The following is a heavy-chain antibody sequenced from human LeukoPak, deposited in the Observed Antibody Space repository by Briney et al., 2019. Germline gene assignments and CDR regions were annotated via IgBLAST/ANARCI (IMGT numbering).Heavy chain of an antibody. J-gene: IGHJ6*03. Sequence: SVKVSCKTSGGSFSSHAISWVRQAPGQGLEWMGGIIPLFGATNYAQKFQGRVTFISDESTSIVYMELTSLRSEDTAIYYCARDRGFGRDYSRYQYYYMDVWGTGTTVAVSS. D-gene: IGHD3-16*01. CDR2: IIPLFGAT. CDR1: GGSFSSHA. CDR3: ARDRGFGRDYSRYQYYYMDV. V-gene: IGHV1-69*13.